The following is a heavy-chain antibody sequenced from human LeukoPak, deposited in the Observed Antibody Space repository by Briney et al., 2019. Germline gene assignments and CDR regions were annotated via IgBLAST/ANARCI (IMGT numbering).Heavy chain of an antibody. CDR2: INPNSGGT. V-gene: IGHV1-2*02. J-gene: IGHJ4*02. D-gene: IGHD3-22*01. CDR3: AISQNYYDSSGYYFFDY. Sequence: ASVKVSCKASGYTFTGYYMHWVRQAPGQGLEWIGWINPNSGGTNYAQKFQGRVTMTRDTSISTAYMELSRLRSDDTAVYYCAISQNYYDSSGYYFFDYWGQGTLVTVSS. CDR1: GYTFTGYY.